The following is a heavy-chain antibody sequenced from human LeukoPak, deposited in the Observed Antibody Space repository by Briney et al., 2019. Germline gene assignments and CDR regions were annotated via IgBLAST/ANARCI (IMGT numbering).Heavy chain of an antibody. D-gene: IGHD6-19*01. CDR3: VSAYNREAVPGPTNARFDY. Sequence: AAVKVSCKASGYTFSKYYMHWVREAPGQGLGWMGIINPSDGSRSYAQKFQGKVTITRDTSKSTVYMELSSLRSEDTAVYYCVSAYNREAVPGPTNARFDYWGQGTQVSVSA. J-gene: IGHJ4*02. CDR1: GYTFSKYY. CDR2: INPSDGSR. V-gene: IGHV1-46*01.